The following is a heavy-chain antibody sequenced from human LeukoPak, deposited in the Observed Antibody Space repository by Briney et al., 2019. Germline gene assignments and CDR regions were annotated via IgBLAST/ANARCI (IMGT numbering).Heavy chain of an antibody. CDR1: GFTFSSYG. CDR2: ISYDGSNK. D-gene: IGHD2-15*01. J-gene: IGHJ4*02. Sequence: QPGRSLRLSCAASGFTFSSYGMHWVRQAPGKGLEWVAVISYDGSNKYYADSVKGRFTISRDNSKNTLYLQMNSLRAEDTAVYYCVKEYLGYCSGGSCYPLDYWGQGTLVTVSS. CDR3: VKEYLGYCSGGSCYPLDY. V-gene: IGHV3-30*18.